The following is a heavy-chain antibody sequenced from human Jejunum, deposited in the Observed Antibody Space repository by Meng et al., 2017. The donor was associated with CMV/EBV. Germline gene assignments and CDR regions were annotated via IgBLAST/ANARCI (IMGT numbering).Heavy chain of an antibody. CDR2: IKHSGST. CDR3: ARSYGSGSSRFDP. J-gene: IGHJ5*02. CDR1: GGSFSGYY. V-gene: IGHV4-34*01. D-gene: IGHD3-10*01. Sequence: AVSGGSFSGYYWTWIRQSPGQELEWIGEIKHSGSTEYNPSLKSRVTMLVDTSKKQVSLKVTSMTAADTALYYCARSYGSGSSRFDPWGQGTLVTVSS.